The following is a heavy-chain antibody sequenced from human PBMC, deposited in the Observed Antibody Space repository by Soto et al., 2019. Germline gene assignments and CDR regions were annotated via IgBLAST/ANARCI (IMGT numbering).Heavy chain of an antibody. CDR3: AKRHDIVVVPAALPAAFDS. Sequence: EVQLLESGGGLVQPGGSLRLSCAASGFTLSTYAMSWVRQPPGKGLEWVSAIRGRGGSTYYADSVKGRFTISRDNSKNTLYLQMNSLRAEDTAVYSCAKRHDIVVVPAALPAAFDSWGQGTMVTVSS. CDR1: GFTLSTYA. CDR2: IRGRGGST. J-gene: IGHJ3*02. D-gene: IGHD2-2*01. V-gene: IGHV3-23*01.